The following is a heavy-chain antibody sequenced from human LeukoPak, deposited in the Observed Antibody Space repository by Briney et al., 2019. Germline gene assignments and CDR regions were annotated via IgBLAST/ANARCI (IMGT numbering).Heavy chain of an antibody. CDR2: IIPILGIA. CDR1: GGTFSSYA. J-gene: IGHJ4*02. CDR3: ARDLRSRTSRTVTPDY. V-gene: IGHV1-69*04. D-gene: IGHD2-8*01. Sequence: GASVKVSCKASGGTFSSYAISGVRQAPGQGLEWMGKIIPILGIANYAQKFQGRVTITADNSTSTAYMQLSSLRSEDTAVYYCARDLRSRTSRTVTPDYWGQGTLVTVSS.